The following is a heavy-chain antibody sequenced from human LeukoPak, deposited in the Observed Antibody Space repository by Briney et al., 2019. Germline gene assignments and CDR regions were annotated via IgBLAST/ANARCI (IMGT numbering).Heavy chain of an antibody. CDR1: GFLVRSYF. CDR2: ISSSGSTI. V-gene: IGHV3-48*03. J-gene: IGHJ6*04. CDR3: AELGITMIGGV. D-gene: IGHD3-10*02. Sequence: GGSLRLSCPASGFLVRSYFIHWVRPAPGQGVEWVSYISSSGSTIYYADSVKGRFTISRDNAKNSLYLQMNSLRAEDTAVYYCAELGITMIGGVWGKGTTVTISS.